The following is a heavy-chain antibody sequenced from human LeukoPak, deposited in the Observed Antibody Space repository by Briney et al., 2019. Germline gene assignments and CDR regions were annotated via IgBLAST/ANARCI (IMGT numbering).Heavy chain of an antibody. CDR1: GYTFTGYY. V-gene: IGHV1-2*04. J-gene: IGHJ3*02. CDR2: INPNGGGT. Sequence: ASVKVSCKASGYTFTGYYMHWVRQAPGQGLEWMGWINPNGGGTNYAQKFQGWVTMTWDTSISTAYMELSRLRSDDTAVYYCARGGITMVRGVALGDIWGQGTMVTVSS. D-gene: IGHD3-10*01. CDR3: ARGGITMVRGVALGDI.